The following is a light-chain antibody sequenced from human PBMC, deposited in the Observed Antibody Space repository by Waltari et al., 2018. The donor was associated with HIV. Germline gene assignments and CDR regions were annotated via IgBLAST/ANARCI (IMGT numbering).Light chain of an antibody. CDR2: QDN. CDR3: QAWDSSTDVV. Sequence: SYELPQPPSVSVPPGQTASITCFGDKLGDKYACWYQQMPGQSPALVMYQDNKRPAGIPERFSGSNSGNTATLTISEAQTMDEADYYCQAWDSSTDVVFGGGTKLTVL. CDR1: KLGDKY. V-gene: IGLV3-1*01. J-gene: IGLJ2*01.